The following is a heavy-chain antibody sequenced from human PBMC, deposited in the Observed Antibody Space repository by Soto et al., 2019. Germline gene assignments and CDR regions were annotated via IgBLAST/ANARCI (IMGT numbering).Heavy chain of an antibody. CDR3: ARERAVAGYYYYYGMDV. Sequence: PEETLPLNCTVPPASISSYFASWIRHPPGKGLEWIGYIYYSGSTHYNPSLKSRVTISVDTSKNQFSLKLSSVTAADTAVYYCARERAVAGYYYYYGMDVWGQGTTVTVSS. D-gene: IGHD6-19*01. J-gene: IGHJ6*02. CDR2: IYYSGST. V-gene: IGHV4-59*01. CDR1: PASISSYF.